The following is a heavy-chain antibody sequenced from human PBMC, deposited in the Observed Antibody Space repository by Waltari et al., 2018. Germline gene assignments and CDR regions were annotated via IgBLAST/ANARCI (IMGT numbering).Heavy chain of an antibody. CDR2: IYHSGST. D-gene: IGHD2-2*01. Sequence: QVQLQESGPGLVKPSETLSLTCTVSGYSISSGYYWGWLRHPPGKGLEWIGSIYHSGSTYYNPSLKSRVTISVDTSKNQFSLKLSSVTAADTAVYYCARVEAYCSSTSCYPYYYYYYMDVWGKGTTVTVSS. J-gene: IGHJ6*03. CDR1: GYSISSGYY. V-gene: IGHV4-38-2*02. CDR3: ARVEAYCSSTSCYPYYYYYYMDV.